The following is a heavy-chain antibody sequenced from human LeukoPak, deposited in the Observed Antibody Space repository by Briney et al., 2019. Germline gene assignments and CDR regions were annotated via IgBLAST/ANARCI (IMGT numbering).Heavy chain of an antibody. CDR2: IWYGEDKK. J-gene: IGHJ5*02. V-gene: IGHV3-33*01. CDR3: ARDQGRSTTAPKRKERFDP. Sequence: PGVPLRLSCAASGFLFSNHVMHWVRQAPRRGREGVALIWYGEDKKEYDDAVTGRFTISRDNSKNTLYLQMNILRDEDTAVYYCARDQGRSTTAPKRKERFDPWGQGTLVTVSS. D-gene: IGHD1-1*01. CDR1: GFLFSNHV.